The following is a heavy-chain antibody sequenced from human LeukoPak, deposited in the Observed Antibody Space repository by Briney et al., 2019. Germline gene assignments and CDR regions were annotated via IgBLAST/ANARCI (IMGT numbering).Heavy chain of an antibody. J-gene: IGHJ3*02. V-gene: IGHV3-23*01. CDR3: ARDSRYSYAFDI. D-gene: IGHD5-18*01. Sequence: GGSLRLSCAASGFTFSSFAMSWVRQAPGKGLEWVSTITDSGDTTYSADSVKGRFTISRDNSKNTLYLQMNSLRAEDTAVYYCARDSRYSYAFDIWGQGTMVTVSS. CDR1: GFTFSSFA. CDR2: ITDSGDTT.